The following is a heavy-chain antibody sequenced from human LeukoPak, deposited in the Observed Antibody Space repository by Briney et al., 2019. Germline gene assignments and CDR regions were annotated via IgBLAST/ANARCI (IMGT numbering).Heavy chain of an antibody. V-gene: IGHV1-69*04. CDR2: IIPILGIA. D-gene: IGHD3-3*01. Sequence: SVKVSCKASGGTFSSYTISWVRQAPGHGLEWMGRIIPILGIANYAQKFQGRVTITADKSTSTGYMELSSLRSEDTAVYYCARDLNDFWSGNNWFDPWGQGTLVTVSS. CDR3: ARDLNDFWSGNNWFDP. J-gene: IGHJ5*02. CDR1: GGTFSSYT.